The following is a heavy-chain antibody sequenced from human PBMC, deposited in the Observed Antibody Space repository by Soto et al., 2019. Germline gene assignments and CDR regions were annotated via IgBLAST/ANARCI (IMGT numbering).Heavy chain of an antibody. CDR3: TTGLFGGSSNTHY. Sequence: GGSLRLSCAASGFTFSSYPMHWVRQAPGKGLEWVALISYDGSNKYYADSVKGRFTISRDNSKNTLYLQMNSLRAEDTAVYYCTTGLFGGSSNTHYWGQGTLVTVSS. D-gene: IGHD6-6*01. J-gene: IGHJ4*02. CDR2: ISYDGSNK. V-gene: IGHV3-30-3*01. CDR1: GFTFSSYP.